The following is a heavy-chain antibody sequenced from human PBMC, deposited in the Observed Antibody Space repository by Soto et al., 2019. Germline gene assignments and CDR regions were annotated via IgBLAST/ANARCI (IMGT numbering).Heavy chain of an antibody. D-gene: IGHD2-15*01. J-gene: IGHJ3*02. CDR3: AKVGVEHRDAFDI. Sequence: EVQLLESGGGLVQPGGSLRLSCAASGFTFSSYAMSWVRQAPGKGLEWVSAISGSGGSTYYADSVKGRFTISRDNSKNTLYLQMNSLRAEDTAIYYCAKVGVEHRDAFDIWGQGTMVTVSS. CDR1: GFTFSSYA. CDR2: ISGSGGST. V-gene: IGHV3-23*01.